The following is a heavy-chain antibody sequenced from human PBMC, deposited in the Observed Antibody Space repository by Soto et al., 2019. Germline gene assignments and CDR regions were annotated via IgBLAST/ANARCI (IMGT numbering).Heavy chain of an antibody. CDR2: TYYRSKWYN. CDR3: ARDLSITIFGVVGVGASYYYSYGMDV. Sequence: SQTLSLTCAISGDSVSSNSAAWNWIRQSPSRGLEWLGRTYYRSKWYNDYAVSVKSRITINPDTSKNQFSLQLNSVTPEDTAVYYCARDLSITIFGVVGVGASYYYSYGMDVWGQGTTVTVSS. CDR1: GDSVSSNSAA. J-gene: IGHJ6*02. D-gene: IGHD3-3*01. V-gene: IGHV6-1*01.